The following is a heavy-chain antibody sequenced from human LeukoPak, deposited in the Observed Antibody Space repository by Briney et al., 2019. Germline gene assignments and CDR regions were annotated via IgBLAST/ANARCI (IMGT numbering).Heavy chain of an antibody. J-gene: IGHJ4*02. Sequence: PGGSLRLSCAASGFTFSSYSMNWVRQAPGKGLEWVSYISSSSRTIYYADSVKGRFTISRDNAKNSLYLQMNSLRAEDTAVYYCARSRGLAYCGGDCYGYFDYWGQGTLVTVSS. CDR3: ARSRGLAYCGGDCYGYFDY. V-gene: IGHV3-48*01. D-gene: IGHD2-21*02. CDR2: ISSSSRTI. CDR1: GFTFSSYS.